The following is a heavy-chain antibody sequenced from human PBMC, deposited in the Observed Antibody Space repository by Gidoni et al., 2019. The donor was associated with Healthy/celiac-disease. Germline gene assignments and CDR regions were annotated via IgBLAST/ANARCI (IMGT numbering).Heavy chain of an antibody. J-gene: IGHJ4*02. D-gene: IGHD5-18*01. CDR3: AKDIRDTAMVTYYFDY. CDR1: GFTFDDYT. CDR2: ISWDGGST. Sequence: EVQLVESGGVVVQPGGSLRLSCAASGFTFDDYTMHWVRQAPGKGLEWVSLISWDGGSTYYADSVKGRFTISRDNSKNSLYLQMNSLRTEDTALYYCAKDIRDTAMVTYYFDYWGQGTLVTVSS. V-gene: IGHV3-43*01.